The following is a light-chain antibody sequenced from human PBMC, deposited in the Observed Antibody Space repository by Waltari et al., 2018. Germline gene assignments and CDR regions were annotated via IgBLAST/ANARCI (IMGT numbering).Light chain of an antibody. CDR3: QTWGTGIQV. CDR1: SGHSSYA. V-gene: IGLV4-69*01. CDR2: LNSDGSH. J-gene: IGLJ3*02. Sequence: QLVLTQSPSASASLGASVKLTCTLSSGHSSYAIAWHQQQPEKGPRYLMKLNSDGSHSKGDGFPDRFSGSSSGAERYLTISSLQSEDEADYYCQTWGTGIQVFGGGTKLTVL.